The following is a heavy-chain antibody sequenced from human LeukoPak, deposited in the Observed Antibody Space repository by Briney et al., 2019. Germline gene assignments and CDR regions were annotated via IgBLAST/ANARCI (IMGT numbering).Heavy chain of an antibody. CDR3: ARDRGSYGSGSYYFDY. CDR1: GGSISSGSYY. CDR2: IYTSGST. J-gene: IGHJ4*02. V-gene: IGHV4-61*02. D-gene: IGHD3-10*01. Sequence: SETLSLTCTVSGGSISSGSYYWSWIRQPAGKGLEWIGRIYTSGSTNYNPSLKSRVTISVDTSKNQFSLKLSSVTAADTAVYYCARDRGSYGSGSYYFDYWGQGTPVTVSS.